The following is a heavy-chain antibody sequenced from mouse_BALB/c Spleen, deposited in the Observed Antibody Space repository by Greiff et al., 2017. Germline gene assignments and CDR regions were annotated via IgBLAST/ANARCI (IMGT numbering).Heavy chain of an antibody. J-gene: IGHJ4*01. V-gene: IGHV7-3*02. CDR1: GFTFTDYY. CDR3: ARESTYGNYPYYYAMDY. CDR2: IRNKANGYTT. Sequence: DVKLQESGGGLVQPGGSLRLSCATSGFTFTDYYMSWVRQPPGKALEWLGFIRNKANGYTTEYSASVKGRFTISRDNSQSILYLQMNTLRAEDSATYYCARESTYGNYPYYYAMDYWGQGTSVTVSS. D-gene: IGHD2-10*02.